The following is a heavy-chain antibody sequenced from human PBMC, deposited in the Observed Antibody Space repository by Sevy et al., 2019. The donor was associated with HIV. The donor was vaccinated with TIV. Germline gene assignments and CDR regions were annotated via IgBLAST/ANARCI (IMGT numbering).Heavy chain of an antibody. D-gene: IGHD1-26*01. J-gene: IGHJ4*02. Sequence: ASVKVSCKASGYTFTSYCLSWVRQAPGQGLEWMGGIRPYNGNTDYAQKLQGRVTVTTDTSTTTAYMELRSLRSDDTALYYCARLLGSTEFGYYFDYWGQGTLVTVSS. V-gene: IGHV1-18*01. CDR3: ARLLGSTEFGYYFDY. CDR1: GYTFTSYC. CDR2: IRPYNGNT.